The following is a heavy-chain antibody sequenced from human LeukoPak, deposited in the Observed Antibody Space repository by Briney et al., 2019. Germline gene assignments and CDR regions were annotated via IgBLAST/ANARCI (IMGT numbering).Heavy chain of an antibody. CDR3: ARHRSPGVGATEY. V-gene: IGHV4-39*01. Sequence: SETLSLTCTVSSDSISTSTYYWGWIRQPPGKGLEWVGSIYSSGHNYYTPPLQNRVTISVDTSKNQFSLNLSSVTAADTAIYYCARHRSPGVGATEYWGQGTLVTVSS. J-gene: IGHJ4*02. D-gene: IGHD1-26*01. CDR1: SDSISTSTYY. CDR2: IYSSGHN.